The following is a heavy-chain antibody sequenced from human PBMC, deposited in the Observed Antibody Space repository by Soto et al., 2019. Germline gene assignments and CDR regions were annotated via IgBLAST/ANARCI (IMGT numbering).Heavy chain of an antibody. Sequence: SETLSVTCTVSNYSISSGYYWGCIRQSPGEGLEWIVSMYHSGTTYYNPSLKSRVTISIDTSKNQFSLKLTSVTSADTAVYFCARVAFGPIDYWGQGTLVTVSS. CDR3: ARVAFGPIDY. D-gene: IGHD3-16*01. V-gene: IGHV4-38-2*02. CDR1: NYSISSGYY. CDR2: MYHSGTT. J-gene: IGHJ4*02.